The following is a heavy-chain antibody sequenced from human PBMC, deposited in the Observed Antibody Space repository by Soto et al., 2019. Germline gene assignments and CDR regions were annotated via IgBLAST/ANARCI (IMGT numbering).Heavy chain of an antibody. V-gene: IGHV3-74*01. CDR3: ARDVSNSVGY. CDR2: IGSDGRST. D-gene: IGHD4-4*01. J-gene: IGHJ4*02. Sequence: PGGSLRLSCAASGFTFRTYTMHWVRQVPGKGLVWVSRIGSDGRSTNYADSVKDRFTISRDNAKNTLYLQMNSLRGEDTAVYYCARDVSNSVGYWGQGTLVTVSS. CDR1: GFTFRTYT.